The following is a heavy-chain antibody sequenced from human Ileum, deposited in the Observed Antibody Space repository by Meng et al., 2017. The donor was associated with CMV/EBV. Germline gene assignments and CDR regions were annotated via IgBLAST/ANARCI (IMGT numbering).Heavy chain of an antibody. CDR2: INSDGSST. CDR1: EFSVSNNE. D-gene: IGHD2-2*01. CDR3: ARDRVLGYCSSTSCSVNWFDP. J-gene: IGHJ5*02. V-gene: IGHV3-74*01. Sequence: GGSLRLSCAASEFSVSNNEMSWVRQAPGKGLVWVSRINSDGSSTSYADSVKGRFTISRDNAKNTLYLQMNSLRAEDTAVYYCARDRVLGYCSSTSCSVNWFDPWGQGTLVTVSS.